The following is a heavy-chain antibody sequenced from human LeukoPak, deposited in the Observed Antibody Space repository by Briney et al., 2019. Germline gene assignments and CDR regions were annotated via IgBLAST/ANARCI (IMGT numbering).Heavy chain of an antibody. CDR3: AREYYYDSSGSDAFDI. D-gene: IGHD3-22*01. CDR2: IYHSGST. Sequence: SETLSLTCTVSGYSISSGYYWGWIRQPPGKGLEWIGSIYHSGSTYYNPSLKSRVTISVDTSKNQFSLKLSSVTAADTAVYYCAREYYYDSSGSDAFDIWGQGTMVTVSS. V-gene: IGHV4-38-2*02. J-gene: IGHJ3*02. CDR1: GYSISSGYY.